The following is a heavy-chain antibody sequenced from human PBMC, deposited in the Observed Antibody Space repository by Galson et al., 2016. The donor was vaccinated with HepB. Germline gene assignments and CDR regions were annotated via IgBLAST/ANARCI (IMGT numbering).Heavy chain of an antibody. V-gene: IGHV3-53*01. J-gene: IGHJ4*02. CDR2: IESGGST. CDR1: GFSVSSFY. D-gene: IGHD6-19*01. CDR3: ASLDTLSGLSHYFDY. Sequence: SLRLSCAASGFSVSSFYMGWVRQAPGKGLEWVSVIESGGSTVYAASVRGRCIISRDSSKNTIYLQMNSLRAEDTAVYYCASLDTLSGLSHYFDYWGQGILVTVSS.